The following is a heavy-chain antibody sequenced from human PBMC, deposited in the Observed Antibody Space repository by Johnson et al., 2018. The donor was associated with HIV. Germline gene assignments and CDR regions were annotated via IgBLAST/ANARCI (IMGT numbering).Heavy chain of an antibody. Sequence: QVQLVESGGGVVQPGGSLRLSCAASGFTFTNYGMHWVRQAPGKGLEWVAVISFDGSLKKYADSVKGRFTISRDDAKNTLYLQMSSLRDEDTAVYYCVKDIRNRSSSPPGAFDIWGQGTMVTVSS. CDR3: VKDIRNRSSSPPGAFDI. CDR1: GFTFTNYG. V-gene: IGHV3-33*03. J-gene: IGHJ3*02. D-gene: IGHD2-15*01. CDR2: ISFDGSLK.